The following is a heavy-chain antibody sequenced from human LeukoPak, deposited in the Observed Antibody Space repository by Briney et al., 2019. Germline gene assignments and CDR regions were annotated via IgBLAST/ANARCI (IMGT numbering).Heavy chain of an antibody. D-gene: IGHD4-17*01. CDR2: INSDGSST. Sequence: PGGSLRLSCAASGFTFSSYWMYWVRQAPGKGLVWVSRINSDGSSTTYADSVKGRFTISRDNAKNTLYLQMNSLRAEDTAVYYCTRAPVTTWAHDYWGQGTLVTVPS. V-gene: IGHV3-74*01. J-gene: IGHJ4*02. CDR3: TRAPVTTWAHDY. CDR1: GFTFSSYW.